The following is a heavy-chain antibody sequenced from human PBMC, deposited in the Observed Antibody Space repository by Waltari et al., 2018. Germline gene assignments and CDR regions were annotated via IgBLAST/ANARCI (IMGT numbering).Heavy chain of an antibody. J-gene: IGHJ6*03. CDR3: ARVFGYYYYYMDV. Sequence: QVQLPQWGAGLLKPSDTLSLTCDVSGGSLSGYHWTWIRQPPGKGLQWIGEINDSGRTTYNPSLESRVTVSIDTANNQFSLRVRSVTAADTAVYYCARVFGYYYYYMDVWGKGTTVTISS. D-gene: IGHD3-3*01. CDR1: GGSLSGYH. CDR2: INDSGRT. V-gene: IGHV4-34*02.